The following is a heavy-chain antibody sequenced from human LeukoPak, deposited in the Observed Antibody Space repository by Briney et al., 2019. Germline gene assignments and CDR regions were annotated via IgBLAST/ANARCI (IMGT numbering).Heavy chain of an antibody. CDR3: ARESKASWYYFDY. CDR1: GFTFSSYA. D-gene: IGHD6-13*01. V-gene: IGHV3-23*01. Sequence: GGSLRLSCAASGFTFSSYAMSWVRQAPGKGLEWVSAISGSGGSTYYADSVKGRFTISRDNSKNTLYLQMNSLRAEDTAIYYCARESKASWYYFDYWGQGTLVTVSS. CDR2: ISGSGGST. J-gene: IGHJ4*02.